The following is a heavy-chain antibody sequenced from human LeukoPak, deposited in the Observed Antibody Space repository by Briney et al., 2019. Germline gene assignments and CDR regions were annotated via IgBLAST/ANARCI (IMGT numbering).Heavy chain of an antibody. D-gene: IGHD7-27*01. V-gene: IGHV4-34*01. J-gene: IGHJ4*02. CDR1: GGSFSGYY. Sequence: SETLSLTCAVCGGSFSGYYWSWIRQPPGKGLEWIGEINHSGSNKYNPSLKSRVTISVDTSKNQFSLKLSSVTAADTAVYYCARERNGEDYWGQGTLVTVSS. CDR2: INHSGSN. CDR3: ARERNGEDY.